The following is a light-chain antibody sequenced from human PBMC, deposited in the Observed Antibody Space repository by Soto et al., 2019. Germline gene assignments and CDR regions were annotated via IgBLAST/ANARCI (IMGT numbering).Light chain of an antibody. Sequence: QAVVTQEPSLTVSPGGTVTLTCASSTGAVTSGYYPNWFQQKPGQAPRALIYSTSNKYSWTPARFSGSRLGGKAALTLSGVQPEDEAEYYCLLYYGGQLGVFGGGTKLTVL. CDR3: LLYYGGQLGV. CDR1: TGAVTSGYY. J-gene: IGLJ2*01. CDR2: STS. V-gene: IGLV7-43*01.